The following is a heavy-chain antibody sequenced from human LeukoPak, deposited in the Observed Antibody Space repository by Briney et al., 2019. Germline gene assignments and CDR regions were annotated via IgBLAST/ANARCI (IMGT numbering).Heavy chain of an antibody. CDR2: IYYSGST. Sequence: SETLSLTCAVSGGSISSYYWSWIRQPPGKGLEWIWYIYYSGSTNYNPSLKGRVTISVDTSKNQFSLKMSSVTAADTAVYYCATDRLTLVRGVPSYYYGMDVWGQGTTVTVSS. D-gene: IGHD3-10*01. CDR3: ATDRLTLVRGVPSYYYGMDV. CDR1: GGSISSYY. V-gene: IGHV4-59*01. J-gene: IGHJ6*02.